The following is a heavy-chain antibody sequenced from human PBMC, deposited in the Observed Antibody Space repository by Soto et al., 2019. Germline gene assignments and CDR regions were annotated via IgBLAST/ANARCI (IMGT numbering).Heavy chain of an antibody. D-gene: IGHD1-26*01. Sequence: SETLSLTCTVSGGSITSHYWNWIRQPPGKGLEWIGFFYYSGSTNYNPSLKSRVTISVDTSKNQFSLKLSSVTAADTAVYYCARADYSGNYFGRLDPWGQGTLVTVSS. CDR1: GGSITSHY. V-gene: IGHV4-59*11. J-gene: IGHJ5*02. CDR3: ARADYSGNYFGRLDP. CDR2: FYYSGST.